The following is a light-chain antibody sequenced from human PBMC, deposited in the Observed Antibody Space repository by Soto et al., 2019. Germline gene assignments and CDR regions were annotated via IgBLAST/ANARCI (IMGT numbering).Light chain of an antibody. V-gene: IGLV2-14*03. J-gene: IGLJ1*01. CDR3: TSFRISSTPYV. CDR2: DVS. CDR1: SSDIGDSNY. Sequence: QSVLTQPASVSGSPGQSITISCTGTSSDIGDSNYVSWYQQHPGKAPKLVIYDVSNRPSGVSKRFSGSKSANMASLTISGLQVEDESDYYCTSFRISSTPYVFGPGTKLTVL.